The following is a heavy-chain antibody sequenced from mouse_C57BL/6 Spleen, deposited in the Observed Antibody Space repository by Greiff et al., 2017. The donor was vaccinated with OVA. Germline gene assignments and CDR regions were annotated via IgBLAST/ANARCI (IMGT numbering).Heavy chain of an antibody. CDR3: ARSDDYDVNFDY. J-gene: IGHJ2*01. D-gene: IGHD2-4*01. Sequence: QVQLQQPGAELVRPGSSVKLSCKASGYTFTSYWMHWVKQRPIQGLEWIGNIDPSDSETHYNQKFKDKATLTVDKSSSTAYMQLSSLTSEDSAVYYCARSDDYDVNFDYWGQGTTLTVSS. CDR1: GYTFTSYW. CDR2: IDPSDSET. V-gene: IGHV1-52*01.